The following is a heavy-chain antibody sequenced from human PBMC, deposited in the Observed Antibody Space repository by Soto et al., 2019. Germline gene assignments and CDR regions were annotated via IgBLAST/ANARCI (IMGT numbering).Heavy chain of an antibody. CDR2: IYYSGST. V-gene: IGHV4-31*03. Sequence: QVQLQESGPGLVKPSQTLSLTCTVSGGSISSGGYYWSWIRQHPGKGLEWIGYIYYSGSTYYNPSLKSRVTISVDTSKNQFSLKLSSVTAADTAVYYCARVPVLRFLEWLLEPPYYFDYWGQGTLVTVSS. CDR1: GGSISSGGYY. D-gene: IGHD3-3*01. J-gene: IGHJ4*02. CDR3: ARVPVLRFLEWLLEPPYYFDY.